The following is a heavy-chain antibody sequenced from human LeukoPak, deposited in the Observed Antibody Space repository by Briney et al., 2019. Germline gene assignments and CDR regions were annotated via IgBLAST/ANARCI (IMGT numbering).Heavy chain of an antibody. V-gene: IGHV3-7*01. CDR3: ARRSMVRGRLDY. CDR2: IRYDGTVK. Sequence: SGGSLRLSCTASGLNFRTSWMSWVRQSPGKGLEFLANIRYDGTVKNYVDSVKGRFTISRDNPKNSLYLQMNSLRAEDTAVYYCARRSMVRGRLDYWGQGTLVTVSS. D-gene: IGHD3-10*01. CDR1: GLNFRTSW. J-gene: IGHJ4*02.